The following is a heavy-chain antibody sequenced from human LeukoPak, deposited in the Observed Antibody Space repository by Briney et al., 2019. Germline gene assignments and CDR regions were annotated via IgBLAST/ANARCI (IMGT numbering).Heavy chain of an antibody. J-gene: IGHJ4*02. CDR3: AKPPNYSSSWFFFDY. CDR1: GFTFSSYW. Sequence: PGGSLRLSCAASGFTFSSYWMHWVRQAPGKGLVWVSRINSDGSSTSYADSVKGRFTISRDNAKNTLYLQMNSLRAEDTAVYYCAKPPNYSSSWFFFDYWGQGTLVTVSS. CDR2: INSDGSST. D-gene: IGHD6-13*01. V-gene: IGHV3-74*01.